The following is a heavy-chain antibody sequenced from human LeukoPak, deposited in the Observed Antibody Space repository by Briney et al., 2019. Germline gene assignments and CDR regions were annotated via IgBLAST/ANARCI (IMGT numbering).Heavy chain of an antibody. CDR3: ARDPYDFWSGYYMDV. D-gene: IGHD3-3*01. CDR1: GFTFSSYA. CDR2: ISGSGGST. Sequence: GGSLRLSCAASGFTFSSYAMSWVRQAPGKGLEWVSAISGSGGSTYYADSVKGRFTISRDNAKNSLYLQMNSLRAEDTAMYYCARDPYDFWSGYYMDVWGKGTTVTVSS. V-gene: IGHV3-23*01. J-gene: IGHJ6*03.